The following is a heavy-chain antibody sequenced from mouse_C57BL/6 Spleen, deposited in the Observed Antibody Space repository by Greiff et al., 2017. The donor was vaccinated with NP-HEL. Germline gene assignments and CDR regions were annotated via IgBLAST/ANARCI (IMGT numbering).Heavy chain of an antibody. CDR3: ARVYSYAMDY. D-gene: IGHD1-1*01. CDR2: ISSGSSTI. CDR1: GFTFSDYG. V-gene: IGHV5-17*01. J-gene: IGHJ4*01. Sequence: EVQVVESGGGLVKPGGSLKLSCAASGFTFSDYGMHWVRQAPEKGLEWVAYISSGSSTIYYADTVKGRFTISRDNAKNTLFLQMTSLRSEDTAMYYCARVYSYAMDYWGQGTSVTVSS.